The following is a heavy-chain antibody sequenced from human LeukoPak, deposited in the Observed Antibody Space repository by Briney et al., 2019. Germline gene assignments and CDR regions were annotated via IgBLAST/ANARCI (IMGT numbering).Heavy chain of an antibody. D-gene: IGHD2-15*01. CDR3: ARGYCITVGCYDVFDI. V-gene: IGHV4-38-2*01. CDR1: GYSISSGFY. Sequence: SETLSLTCGVSGYSISSGFYWDWIRQSPGKGLEWIGSISHSGRTDYNPSLEGRVTISADTSKNQFSLRLTSVTAADTAVYYCARGYCITVGCYDVFDIWGQGTTLTVSS. CDR2: ISHSGRT. J-gene: IGHJ3*02.